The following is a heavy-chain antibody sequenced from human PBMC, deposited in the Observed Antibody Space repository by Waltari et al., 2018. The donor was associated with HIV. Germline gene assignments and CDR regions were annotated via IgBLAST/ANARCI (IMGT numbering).Heavy chain of an antibody. CDR3: ARQSWTAGNNHFDP. V-gene: IGHV4-39*01. J-gene: IGHJ5*02. CDR1: DDSITTTAYS. CDR2: ISSTGHT. Sequence: QLQLQESGTGLVRPSETLSLTCTVSDDSITTTAYSWGWIRQSPGELLEWIGSISSTGHTYFDPFLKSRIILSVDTSRNQFSLTLRSVTDADTARYYCARQSWTAGNNHFDPWGQGILVTVSS. D-gene: IGHD2-21*02.